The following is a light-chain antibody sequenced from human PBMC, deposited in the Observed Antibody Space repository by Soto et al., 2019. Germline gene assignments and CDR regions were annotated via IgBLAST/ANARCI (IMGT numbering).Light chain of an antibody. CDR1: QSISSW. J-gene: IGKJ1*01. CDR3: QRNDRASWK. V-gene: IGKV1-5*03. CDR2: RAS. Sequence: DIQMTQSPSTLSASVGDRVIITCRASQSISSWLAWYQQKPGKAPNQLIYRASTLKRGIPSRFSGSGSGTERTRAIRSLQPDELAPYYCQRNDRASWKFGQGDKGEIK.